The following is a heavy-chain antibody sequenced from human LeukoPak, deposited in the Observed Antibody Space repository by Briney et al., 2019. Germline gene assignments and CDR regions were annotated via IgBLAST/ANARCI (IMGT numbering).Heavy chain of an antibody. J-gene: IGHJ4*02. CDR2: MYSGGST. CDR3: ASVTMVRGPHFDY. D-gene: IGHD3-10*01. V-gene: IGHV3-53*01. CDR1: GFTFRNFD. Sequence: PGGSLRLSCAASGFTFRNFDMNWVRQAPGKGLEWVSVMYSGGSTYYADSVEGRFTISRDSFKNTVSLQMSSLRAEDTAVYYCASVTMVRGPHFDYWGQGTLVTVSS.